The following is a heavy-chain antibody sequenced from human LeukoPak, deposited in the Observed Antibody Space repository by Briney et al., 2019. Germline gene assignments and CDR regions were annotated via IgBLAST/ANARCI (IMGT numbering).Heavy chain of an antibody. CDR3: ARVIAAGTVNWFDP. J-gene: IGHJ5*02. V-gene: IGHV1-69*13. D-gene: IGHD6-13*01. CDR2: IIPIFGTA. Sequence: SVKVSCKASGGTFSSYAISWVRQAPGQGLEWMGGIIPIFGTANYAQKFQGRVTITADESTSTAYMELSSLRSEDTAVYYCARVIAAGTVNWFDPWGQGTLVTVSS. CDR1: GGTFSSYA.